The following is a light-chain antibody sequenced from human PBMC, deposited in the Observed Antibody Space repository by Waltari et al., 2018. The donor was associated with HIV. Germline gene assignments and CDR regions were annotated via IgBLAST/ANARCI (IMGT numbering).Light chain of an antibody. CDR2: GTS. CDR3: QQAFSFPHT. J-gene: IGKJ4*01. Sequence: IQMAQSPASLSASVGDSVSFSCRASHPVADKLAWYQQRPGKPPKLLIYGTSRLQSGVPSRFAGFGSATNFSLTITGLRPEVSATYFCQQAFSFPHTFGGGTELDI. CDR1: HPVADK. V-gene: IGKV1-12*01.